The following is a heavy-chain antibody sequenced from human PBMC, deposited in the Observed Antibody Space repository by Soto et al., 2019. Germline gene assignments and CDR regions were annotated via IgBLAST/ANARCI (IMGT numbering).Heavy chain of an antibody. CDR1: GGSISSSSYY. CDR3: ARHGYVYSSSLEGFYYYGMDV. V-gene: IGHV4-39*01. D-gene: IGHD6-6*01. Sequence: PSLTCTVSGGSISSSSYYWGWIRQPPGKGLEWIGSIYYSGSTYYNPSLKSRVTISVDTSKNQFSLKLSSVTAADTAVYYCARHGYVYSSSLEGFYYYGMDVWGQGTTVTVSS. J-gene: IGHJ6*02. CDR2: IYYSGST.